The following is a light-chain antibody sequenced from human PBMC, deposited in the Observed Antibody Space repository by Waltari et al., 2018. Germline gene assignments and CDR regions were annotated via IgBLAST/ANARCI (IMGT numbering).Light chain of an antibody. Sequence: EFILTQSPVTLFLSHGDRVTLPSRASQSVNYFLAWFQQKPGQAPRLLIYGASNRATGVPARFSGSGFGTDFTLTISSLEPEDFAVYYCQQGTSWPLTFGGGTKVEIK. CDR2: GAS. CDR3: QQGTSWPLT. V-gene: IGKV3-11*01. CDR1: QSVNYF. J-gene: IGKJ4*01.